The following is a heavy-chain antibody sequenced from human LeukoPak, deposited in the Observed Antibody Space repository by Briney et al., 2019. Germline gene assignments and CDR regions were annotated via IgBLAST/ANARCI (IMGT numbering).Heavy chain of an antibody. J-gene: IGHJ4*02. D-gene: IGHD2-2*01. CDR3: ARGALDIVVVPAAPPYYFDY. Sequence: ASVKVSCKASGYTFTNYDINWVRQAPGQGLEWMGWISAYNGNTNYAQKLQGRVTMTTDTSTSTAYMELRSLRSDDTAVYYCARGALDIVVVPAAPPYYFDYWGQGTLVTVSS. CDR1: GYTFTNYD. V-gene: IGHV1-18*01. CDR2: ISAYNGNT.